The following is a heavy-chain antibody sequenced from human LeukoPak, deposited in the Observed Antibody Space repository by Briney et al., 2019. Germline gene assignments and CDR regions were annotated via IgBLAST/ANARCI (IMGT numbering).Heavy chain of an antibody. V-gene: IGHV4-59*01. J-gene: IGHJ5*02. CDR1: GGSISSYY. CDR3: ARGPTDSSGYYYGGYNWFDP. D-gene: IGHD3-22*01. CDR2: IYYSGST. Sequence: SETLSLTCTVPGGSISSYYWSWIRQPPGKGLEWIGYIYYSGSTNYNPSLKSRVTISVDTSKNQFSLKLSSVTAADTAVYYCARGPTDSSGYYYGGYNWFDPWGQGTLVTVSS.